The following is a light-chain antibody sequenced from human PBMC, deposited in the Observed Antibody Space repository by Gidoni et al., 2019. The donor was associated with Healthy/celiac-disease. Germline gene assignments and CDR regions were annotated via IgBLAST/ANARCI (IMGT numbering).Light chain of an antibody. Sequence: IQLTQSPSSLSASVGDRVTITCRASQGISSYLAWYQQKPGKAPKLLIYAASTLQSGVPSRFSGSGSGTDFTLTISSLQPEDFATYYCQQLNSLTFGGXTKVEIK. CDR1: QGISSY. CDR3: QQLNSLT. J-gene: IGKJ4*01. V-gene: IGKV1-9*01. CDR2: AAS.